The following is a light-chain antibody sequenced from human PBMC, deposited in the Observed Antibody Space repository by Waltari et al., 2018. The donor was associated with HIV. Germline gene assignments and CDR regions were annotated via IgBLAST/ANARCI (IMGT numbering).Light chain of an antibody. CDR2: DVT. CDR3: CSYAGTYTWV. CDR1: SSDVGNDNY. V-gene: IGLV2-11*01. J-gene: IGLJ3*02. Sequence: QSALTQPRSVSGSPGQSVTLACTGTSSDVGNDNYVPWYQQHPGKAPKLMIYDVTKRPSGVPDRFSGSKSGYTASLTISGLQAEDEADYYCCSYAGTYTWVFGGGTKLTVL.